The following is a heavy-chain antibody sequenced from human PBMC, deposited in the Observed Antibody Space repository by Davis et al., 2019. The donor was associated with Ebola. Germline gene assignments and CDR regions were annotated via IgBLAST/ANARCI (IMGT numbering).Heavy chain of an antibody. CDR1: GFTFSSYA. J-gene: IGHJ4*02. CDR2: ISYDGSNK. CDR3: ARDETGFGDFWSGPIDY. D-gene: IGHD3-3*01. V-gene: IGHV3-30-3*01. Sequence: PGGSLRLSCAASGFTFSSYAMHWVRQAPGKGLEWVAVISYDGSNKYYADSVKGRFTISRDNSKNTLYLQMNSLRAEDTAVYYCARDETGFGDFWSGPIDYWGQGTLVTVSS.